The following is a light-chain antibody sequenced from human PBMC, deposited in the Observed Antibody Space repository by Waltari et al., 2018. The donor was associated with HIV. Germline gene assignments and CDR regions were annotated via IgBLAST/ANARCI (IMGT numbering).Light chain of an antibody. Sequence: DIQMTQSPSSLSASVGDRVTITCRASQSISNKLNWYQQKPGKAPNLLIYAASSLESGVPSRFSGSGSGTDFTLTISSLQYEDFATYHCQQSYSSPGTFGQGTKVEI. J-gene: IGKJ1*01. V-gene: IGKV1-39*01. CDR1: QSISNK. CDR2: AAS. CDR3: QQSYSSPGT.